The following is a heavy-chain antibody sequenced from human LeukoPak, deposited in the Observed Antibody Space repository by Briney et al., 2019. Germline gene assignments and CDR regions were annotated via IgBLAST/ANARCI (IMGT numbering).Heavy chain of an antibody. CDR2: ISSSGGST. J-gene: IGHJ4*02. CDR3: ARGGYDSGSYYKGPLYYFDY. D-gene: IGHD3-10*01. V-gene: IGHV3-23*01. Sequence: GGSLRLSCAASGFTFSTYGMSWVRQAPGKGLEWVSDISSSGGSTYYADSVKGRFTISRDNSKNTLYLQMNSLRAEDTAVYYCARGGYDSGSYYKGPLYYFDYWGQGTLVTVSS. CDR1: GFTFSTYG.